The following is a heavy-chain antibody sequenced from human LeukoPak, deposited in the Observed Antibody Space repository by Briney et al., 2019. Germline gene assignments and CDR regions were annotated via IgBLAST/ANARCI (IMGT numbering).Heavy chain of an antibody. J-gene: IGHJ2*01. CDR2: IAYDGSNK. CDR3: ARDQCDYGDFYWYVDL. D-gene: IGHD4-17*01. Sequence: PGGSLSLSCAASGFTFSSFGMHWVRQAPGKGLEWVAFIAYDGSNKYYADSVKGRFTISRDNSKNTLFLHMNNLRTEDTAVYFCARDQCDYGDFYWYVDLWGRGTLVTVSS. V-gene: IGHV3-30*19. CDR1: GFTFSSFG.